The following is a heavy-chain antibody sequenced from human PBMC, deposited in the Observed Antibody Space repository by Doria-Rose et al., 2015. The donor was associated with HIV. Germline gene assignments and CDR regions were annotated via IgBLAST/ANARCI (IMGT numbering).Heavy chain of an antibody. CDR2: IFSDDER. J-gene: IGHJ4*02. CDR3: ARIKSGRWYHKYYFDF. D-gene: IGHD6-13*01. V-gene: IGHV2-26*01. CDR1: GVSLSSPGMG. Sequence: QVTLKESGPVLVKPTETLTLTCTVSGVSLSSPGMGVSWICQPPGKALVWLANIFSDDERSYRTSLKSRLTISRCTSKSQVVLTMTDMDPVDTATYYCARIKSGRWYHKYYFDFWGQGTLVVVSA.